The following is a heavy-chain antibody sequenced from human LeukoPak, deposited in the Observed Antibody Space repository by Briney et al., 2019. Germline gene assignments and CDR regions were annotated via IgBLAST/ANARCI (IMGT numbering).Heavy chain of an antibody. Sequence: ASVKVSCKASGYTFTSYGISWVRQAPGQGLEWMGWISAYNGNTNYAQKLQGRVTMTTDTSTSTAYMELRSLRSDDTAVYYCARWMANWGSPGYFDYWGQGTLVTVSS. CDR2: ISAYNGNT. J-gene: IGHJ4*02. CDR3: ARWMANWGSPGYFDY. CDR1: GYTFTSYG. V-gene: IGHV1-18*01. D-gene: IGHD7-27*01.